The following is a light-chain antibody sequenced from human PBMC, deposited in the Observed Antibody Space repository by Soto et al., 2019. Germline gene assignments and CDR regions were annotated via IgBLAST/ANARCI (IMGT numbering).Light chain of an antibody. Sequence: QSALTQPASVSGSPGQSITISCTGTSSDVGGYNYVSWYQQHPGKAPKLMIYEVSNRPSGVPNRFSGSKSGNTASLTISGLQAEDEADYYCSSYTSSNTLVFGGGTKVTVL. V-gene: IGLV2-14*01. CDR1: SSDVGGYNY. CDR3: SSYTSSNTLV. CDR2: EVS. J-gene: IGLJ2*01.